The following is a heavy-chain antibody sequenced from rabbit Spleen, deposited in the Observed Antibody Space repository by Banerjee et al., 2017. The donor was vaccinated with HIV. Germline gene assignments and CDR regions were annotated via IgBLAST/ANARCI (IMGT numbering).Heavy chain of an antibody. J-gene: IGHJ4*01. CDR1: GVSFSSSSY. Sequence: QEQLVESGGGLVQPEGSLTLTCTASGVSFSSSSYLCWVRQAPGKGLECIACIYADRAGSPYYANWAKGRFTISRTSSPTVTLEMTSLTAADTATYFCARGSAAMTMVIIGFYLNLWGPGTLVTVS. CDR3: ARGSAAMTMVIIGFYLNL. V-gene: IGHV1S45*01. CDR2: IYADRAGSP. D-gene: IGHD2-1*01.